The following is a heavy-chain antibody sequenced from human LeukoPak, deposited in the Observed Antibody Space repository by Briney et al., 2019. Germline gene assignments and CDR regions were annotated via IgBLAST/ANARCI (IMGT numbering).Heavy chain of an antibody. Sequence: GGSLRLSCAASGFTFSSYSMNWVRQAPGKGLEWVASISSSSSYIYYADSVKGRFTISRDNAKNSLYLQMNSLRAEDTAVYYCARDGLYYYGSGSYYNVAGDFDYWGQGTLVTVSS. CDR1: GFTFSSYS. V-gene: IGHV3-21*01. J-gene: IGHJ4*02. D-gene: IGHD3-10*01. CDR3: ARDGLYYYGSGSYYNVAGDFDY. CDR2: ISSSSSYI.